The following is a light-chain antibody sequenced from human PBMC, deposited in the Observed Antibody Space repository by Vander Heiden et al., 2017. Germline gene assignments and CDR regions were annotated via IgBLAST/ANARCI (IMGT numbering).Light chain of an antibody. J-gene: IGLJ2*01. V-gene: IGLV3-10*01. CDR3: YSTDSSGNHRV. CDR1: ALPKEY. CDR2: GDS. Sequence: SYELTQPPSVSGSPGQTARITCSGDALPKEYACWYQQKSGQAPVLVIYGDSKRPSGIPERFSGSRSGTMATLTISGAQVDDEADYYCYSTDSSGNHRVFGGGTKLTVL.